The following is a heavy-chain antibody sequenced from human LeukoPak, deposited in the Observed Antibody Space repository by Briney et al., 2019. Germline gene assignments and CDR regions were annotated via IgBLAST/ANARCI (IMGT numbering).Heavy chain of an antibody. Sequence: PSETLSLTCTVSGGSINSTNYYWGWIRQPPGKGLEWIGSIYYSGSTYYNPSLKSRVTISVDASKNQFSLKLSSVTAADTAVYYCARSVTGYYPYYFDYWGQGTLVTVSS. CDR2: IYYSGST. CDR1: GGSINSTNYY. D-gene: IGHD3-9*01. V-gene: IGHV4-39*07. J-gene: IGHJ4*02. CDR3: ARSVTGYYPYYFDY.